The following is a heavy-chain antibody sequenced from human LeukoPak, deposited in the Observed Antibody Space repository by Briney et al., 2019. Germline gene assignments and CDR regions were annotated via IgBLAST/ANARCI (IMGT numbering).Heavy chain of an antibody. CDR2: ISYDGSNK. CDR1: GFTFSSYA. CDR3: AREPRLEWVSYYFDY. Sequence: GGSLRLSCAASGFTFSSYAMHWVRQAPGKGLEWVAVISYDGSNKYYADSVKGRFTISRDNSKNTLYLQMNSLRAEDTAVYYCAREPRLEWVSYYFDYWGQGTLVTVSS. V-gene: IGHV3-30-3*01. J-gene: IGHJ4*02. D-gene: IGHD1-1*01.